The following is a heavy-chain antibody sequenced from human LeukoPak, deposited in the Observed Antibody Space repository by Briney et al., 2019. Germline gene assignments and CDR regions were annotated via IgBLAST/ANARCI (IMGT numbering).Heavy chain of an antibody. J-gene: IGHJ6*03. CDR2: INHSGST. Sequence: SETLSLTCAVYGGSFSGYYWSWIRQPPGKGLEWIGEINHSGSTNYNPSLKSRVTISVDTSKNQFSLKLSSVTAADTAVYYCARDRYCSGGSCYFGHYYYYMDVWGKGTTVTVSS. V-gene: IGHV4-34*01. CDR1: GGSFSGYY. D-gene: IGHD2-15*01. CDR3: ARDRYCSGGSCYFGHYYYYMDV.